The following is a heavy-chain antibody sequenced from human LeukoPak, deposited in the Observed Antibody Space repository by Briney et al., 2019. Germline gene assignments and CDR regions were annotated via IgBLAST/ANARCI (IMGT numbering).Heavy chain of an antibody. CDR2: ISSSGSTI. D-gene: IGHD3-10*01. V-gene: IGHV3-48*04. CDR1: GFTFSSHS. Sequence: GGSLRLSCAASGFTFSSHSMSWIRQAPGKGLEWVSYISSSGSTIYYADSVKGRFTISRDNAKNSLYLQMNSLRAEDTAMYFCVRDVGAVRGEVYFDYWGQGTLVTVSS. J-gene: IGHJ4*02. CDR3: VRDVGAVRGEVYFDY.